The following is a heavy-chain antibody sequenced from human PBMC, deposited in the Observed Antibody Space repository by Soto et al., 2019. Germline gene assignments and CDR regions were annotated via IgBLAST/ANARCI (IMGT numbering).Heavy chain of an antibody. V-gene: IGHV4-31*02. J-gene: IGHJ6*02. CDR1: GGSIGNGGYY. D-gene: IGHD3-3*01. CDR3: ARDVTDFWSGHEGMDV. CDR2: IYYSGST. Sequence: PSETLSLTCTVSGGSIGNGGYYWTWIRQHPGKGLEWIGYIYYSGSTYYNPSLKSRVTISVDTSKNQFSLKLTSVTAADTAVYYCARDVTDFWSGHEGMDVWGQGTTVTVSS.